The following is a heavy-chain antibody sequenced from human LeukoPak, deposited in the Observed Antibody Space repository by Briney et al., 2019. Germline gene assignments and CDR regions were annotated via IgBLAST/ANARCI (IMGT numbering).Heavy chain of an antibody. CDR1: GFPFSAYW. CDR2: INQDGSVQ. CDR3: SRSLDH. V-gene: IGHV3-7*01. J-gene: IGHJ4*02. Sequence: GGSLRLSCAASGFPFSAYWMDWVRQAPGKEMEWVANINQDGSVQYYAASVRGRFTISRDNAKNSLYLQMNILKAEDTAIYYCSRSLDHLGQGALVTVSS.